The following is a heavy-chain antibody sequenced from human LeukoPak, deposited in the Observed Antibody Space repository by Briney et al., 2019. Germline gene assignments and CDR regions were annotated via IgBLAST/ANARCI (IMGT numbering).Heavy chain of an antibody. CDR2: INHSGST. CDR3: APPGRPYYDFWSGYRRPSDAFDI. CDR1: GGSFSGYY. V-gene: IGHV4-34*01. Sequence: SETLSLTCAVYGGSFSGYYWSWIRQPPGKGLEWIGEINHSGSTNHNPSLKSRVTISVDTSKNQFSLKLSSVTAAATAVYSCAPPGRPYYDFWSGYRRPSDAFDIWGQGTMVTVSS. D-gene: IGHD3-3*01. J-gene: IGHJ3*02.